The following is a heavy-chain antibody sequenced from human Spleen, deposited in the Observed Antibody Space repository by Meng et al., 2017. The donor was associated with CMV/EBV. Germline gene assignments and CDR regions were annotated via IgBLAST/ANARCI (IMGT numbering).Heavy chain of an antibody. CDR1: GFTFSSYG. Sequence: GGSLRLSCAASGFTFSSYGMHWVRQAPGKGLEWVSSISSSGRYIYYADAMKGRFTISRDNAMNSLYLQMNSLRAEDMAVYYCAREKGATLDYWGQGALVTVSS. V-gene: IGHV3-21*01. J-gene: IGHJ4*02. CDR2: ISSSGRYI. D-gene: IGHD1-26*01. CDR3: AREKGATLDY.